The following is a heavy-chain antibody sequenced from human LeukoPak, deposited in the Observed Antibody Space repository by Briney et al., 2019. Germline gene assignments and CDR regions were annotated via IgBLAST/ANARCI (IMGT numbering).Heavy chain of an antibody. CDR2: INDDSSDI. CDR1: GFTFSLYA. Sequence: GGSLRLSCAASGFTFSLYAMNWVRQAPGKGLEWVSYINDDSSDIHYAGSVRGRFTVSRDDARTTLYLQLSSLRVEDTAVYYCARDSLVGSTTPVFDYWGQGTLVTVSS. V-gene: IGHV3-21*05. J-gene: IGHJ4*02. CDR3: ARDSLVGSTTPVFDY. D-gene: IGHD1-26*01.